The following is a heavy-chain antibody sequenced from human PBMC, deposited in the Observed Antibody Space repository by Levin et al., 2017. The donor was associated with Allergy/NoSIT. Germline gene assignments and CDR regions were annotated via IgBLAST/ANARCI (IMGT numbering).Heavy chain of an antibody. D-gene: IGHD4-17*01. CDR2: ISYDGNNE. CDR1: GFDFSTYA. J-gene: IGHJ4*02. V-gene: IGHV3-30*09. Sequence: GESLKISCAASGFDFSTYALHWVRQAPGKGLEWVASISYDGNNEYYADSVKGRFAISRDDSKNTLYLQMDSLRPEDTAVFFCARDLFSHRRITVTALGYWGQGTLVTVSS. CDR3: ARDLFSHRRITVTALGY.